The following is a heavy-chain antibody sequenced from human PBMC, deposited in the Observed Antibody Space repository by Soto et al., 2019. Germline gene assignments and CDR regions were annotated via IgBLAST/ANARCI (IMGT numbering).Heavy chain of an antibody. Sequence: ASVKVSCKASGYTFTGYYMHCVRQAPGQGLEWMGWINPNSGGTNYAQKFQGRVTMTRDTSISTAYMELSRLRPDDTAVYYCARDTVWFGEFYTHDYWGQGTLVTVSS. J-gene: IGHJ4*02. CDR3: ARDTVWFGEFYTHDY. CDR2: INPNSGGT. CDR1: GYTFTGYY. V-gene: IGHV1-2*02. D-gene: IGHD3-10*01.